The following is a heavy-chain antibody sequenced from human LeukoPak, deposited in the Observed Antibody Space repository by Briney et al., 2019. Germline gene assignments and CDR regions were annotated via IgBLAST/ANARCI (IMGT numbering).Heavy chain of an antibody. D-gene: IGHD1-26*01. CDR2: IRYDGGDK. J-gene: IGHJ4*02. CDR1: GFTFSSYG. V-gene: IGHV3-30*02. CDR3: AKDQMGATTFDY. Sequence: GGSLRLSCAASGFTFSSYGMHWVRQAPGKGLEWVSFIRYDGGDKHYADSVKGRFTISRDNSKNTLYLQMNSLRAEDTAVYYCAKDQMGATTFDYWGQGTLVTDSS.